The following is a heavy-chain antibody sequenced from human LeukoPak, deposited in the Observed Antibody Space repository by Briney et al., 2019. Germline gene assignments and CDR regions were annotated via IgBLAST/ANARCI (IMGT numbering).Heavy chain of an antibody. CDR3: ARGTTIVGASFDY. CDR2: IIPILGIA. Sequence: SVKVSCKASGGTFSSYAISWVRQAPGQGLEWMGRIIPILGIANYAQKFQGRVTITADKSTSTAYMELSSLRSEDTAVYYCARGTTIVGASFDYWGQGTLVTVSS. CDR1: GGTFSSYA. D-gene: IGHD1-26*01. J-gene: IGHJ4*02. V-gene: IGHV1-69*04.